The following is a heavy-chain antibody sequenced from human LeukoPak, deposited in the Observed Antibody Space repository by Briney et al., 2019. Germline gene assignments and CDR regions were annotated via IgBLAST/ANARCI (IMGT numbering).Heavy chain of an antibody. CDR3: ASLGYCSSTSCWNWSDP. V-gene: IGHV5-51*01. J-gene: IGHJ5*02. CDR1: GYSFTSYW. CDR2: IYPGDSDT. D-gene: IGHD2-2*01. Sequence: GESLKISCKGSGYSFTSYWIGWVRQMPGKGLEWMGIIYPGDSDTRYSPSFQGQVTISADKSISTAYLQWSSLKASDTAMYYCASLGYCSSTSCWNWSDPWGQGTLVTVSS.